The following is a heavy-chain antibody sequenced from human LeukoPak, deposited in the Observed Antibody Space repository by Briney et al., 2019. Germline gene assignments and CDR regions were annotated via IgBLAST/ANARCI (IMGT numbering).Heavy chain of an antibody. CDR2: IRYDGSNK. V-gene: IGHV3-30*02. D-gene: IGHD1-7*01. CDR3: AKDWSLELREDY. J-gene: IGHJ4*02. CDR1: GFTFSSYG. Sequence: QSGGSLRLSCAASGFTFSSYGMHWVRQAPGKGLEWVAFIRYDGSNKYYADSVKGRFTISRDNSKNTLYLQMNSLRAEDTAVYYCAKDWSLELREDYWGQGTLVTVSS.